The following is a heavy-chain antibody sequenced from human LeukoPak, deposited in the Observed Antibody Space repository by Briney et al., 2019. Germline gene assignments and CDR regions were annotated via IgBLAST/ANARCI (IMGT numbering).Heavy chain of an antibody. Sequence: GGSLRLSCAASGFTFSSYGMHWDRQAPGKGLEWVAVILFDGRNKYYVDSAKDRFTIARDNSKNTLYRQMTSLRGEDTAVNYCARTLVYCSGGSCYSSYFDYWGQGTLVTVSS. J-gene: IGHJ4*02. V-gene: IGHV3-30*03. CDR2: ILFDGRNK. CDR1: GFTFSSYG. CDR3: ARTLVYCSGGSCYSSYFDY. D-gene: IGHD2-15*01.